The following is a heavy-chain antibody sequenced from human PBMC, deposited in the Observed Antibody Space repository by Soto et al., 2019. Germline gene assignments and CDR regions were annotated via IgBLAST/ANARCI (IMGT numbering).Heavy chain of an antibody. CDR2: IYWDDDK. Sequence: SGPTLVNPTQTLTLTCTFSGFSLSTSGVGVGWIRQPPGKALEWLALIYWDDDKRYSPSLKSRLTITKDTSKNQVVLTMTNMDPVDTATYYCAHSKPTNYGDGYYYYMDVWGKGTTGTVSS. CDR3: AHSKPTNYGDGYYYYMDV. V-gene: IGHV2-5*02. J-gene: IGHJ6*03. CDR1: GFSLSTSGVG. D-gene: IGHD4-17*01.